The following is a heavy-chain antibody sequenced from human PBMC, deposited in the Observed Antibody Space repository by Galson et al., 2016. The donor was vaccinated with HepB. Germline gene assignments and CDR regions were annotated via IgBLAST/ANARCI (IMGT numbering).Heavy chain of an antibody. CDR1: GFTFSSYD. J-gene: IGHJ4*02. CDR3: AKIGQGTPQPYY. D-gene: IGHD2-2*01. CDR2: IRGSGGST. V-gene: IGHV3-23*01. Sequence: SLRLSCAASGFTFSSYDMSWVRQAPGKGLEWVATIRGSGGSTFYVDSVKGRFTISRDNSMNTLYLQMNSLRAEDTAVYYCAKIGQGTPQPYYWGQATLVTVSS.